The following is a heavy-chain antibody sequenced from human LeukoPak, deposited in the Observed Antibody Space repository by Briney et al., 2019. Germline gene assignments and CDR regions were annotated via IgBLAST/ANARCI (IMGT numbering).Heavy chain of an antibody. D-gene: IGHD6-25*01. CDR1: GDSFSSDA. Sequence: ASVKVSCKASGDSFSSDAISWVRQVPGQGYEWVGRIIPILGVTHYALKFRGRVTITADKSTSAADMKLRSLTSDDTAVYYCATQSSGWHIYYFDHWGQGTLVTVSS. J-gene: IGHJ4*02. CDR3: ATQSSGWHIYYFDH. V-gene: IGHV1-69*04. CDR2: IIPILGVT.